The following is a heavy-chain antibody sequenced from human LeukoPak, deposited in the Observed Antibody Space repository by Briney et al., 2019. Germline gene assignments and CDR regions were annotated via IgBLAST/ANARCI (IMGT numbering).Heavy chain of an antibody. CDR2: INPNSGGT. CDR1: GYTFTGYY. Sequence: GASVKVSCKASGYTFTGYYMHWVRQAPGQGLEWMGWINPNSGGTNYAQKFQGRVTMTRDTSISTAYMELSRLRSDDTAVYYCARRPLAAAGYFQHWGQGTLVTVSS. V-gene: IGHV1-2*02. J-gene: IGHJ1*01. CDR3: ARRPLAAAGYFQH. D-gene: IGHD6-13*01.